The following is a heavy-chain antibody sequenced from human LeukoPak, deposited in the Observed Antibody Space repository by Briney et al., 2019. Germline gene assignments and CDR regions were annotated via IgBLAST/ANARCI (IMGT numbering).Heavy chain of an antibody. J-gene: IGHJ6*02. CDR2: ISGSGGST. CDR3: AKATVTLYYYYYGMDV. V-gene: IGHV3-23*01. D-gene: IGHD4-11*01. CDR1: GFTFSSYA. Sequence: PGGSLRLSCAASGFTFSSYAMSWVRQAPGKGLEWVSAISGSGGSTYYADSVEGRFTISRDNSKNTLYLQMNSLRAEDTAVYYCAKATVTLYYYYYGMDVWGQGTTVTVSS.